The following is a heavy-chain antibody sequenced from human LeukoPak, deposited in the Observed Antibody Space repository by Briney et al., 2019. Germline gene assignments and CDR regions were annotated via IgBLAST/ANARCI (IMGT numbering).Heavy chain of an antibody. V-gene: IGHV4-31*03. D-gene: IGHD6-13*01. CDR1: GGSISSGGYY. Sequence: SETLSLTCTVSGGSISSGGYYWSWIRQHPGKGLEWIGYIYYSGSTYYNPSLKSRVTISVDTSKNQFSLKLSSVTAADTAVYYCARDLGQQLVPNYYCYGMDVWGQGTTVTVSS. CDR2: IYYSGST. J-gene: IGHJ6*02. CDR3: ARDLGQQLVPNYYCYGMDV.